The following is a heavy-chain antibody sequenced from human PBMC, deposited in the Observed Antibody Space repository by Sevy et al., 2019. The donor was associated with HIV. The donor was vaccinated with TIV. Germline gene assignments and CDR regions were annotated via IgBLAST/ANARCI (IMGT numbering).Heavy chain of an antibody. J-gene: IGHJ4*02. CDR3: VRGVFMPAQGHLEY. Sequence: ASVKVSCKASGYTFTDYSMHWVRQAPGQGLDWMGRINPNSGGTDYPQKFQGRVTMTRDTSISTVYMELSRLTSDDSAVYYCVRGVFMPAQGHLEYWDQGTLVTVSS. CDR1: GYTFTDYS. CDR2: INPNSGGT. D-gene: IGHD2-8*01. V-gene: IGHV1-2*06.